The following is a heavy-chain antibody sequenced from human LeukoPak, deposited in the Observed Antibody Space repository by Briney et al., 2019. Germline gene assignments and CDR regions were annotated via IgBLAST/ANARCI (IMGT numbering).Heavy chain of an antibody. D-gene: IGHD7-27*01. J-gene: IGHJ4*02. CDR2: TYSSGSA. CDR3: ATRKLGNDY. CDR1: GDSITSGPYF. V-gene: IGHV4-61*02. Sequence: SETLSLTCTASGDSITSGPYFWNWIRQPAGKKLEWIGRTYSSGSAIYNPSLKSRVTISADTSKNQFSLKLYSVTAADTAVYYCATRKLGNDYWGQGTLVTVSS.